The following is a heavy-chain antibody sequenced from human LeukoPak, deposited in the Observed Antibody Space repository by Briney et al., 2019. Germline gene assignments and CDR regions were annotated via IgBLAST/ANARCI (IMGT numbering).Heavy chain of an antibody. CDR3: ARDSQAYCGGDCYSVPYDY. CDR2: ISYDGSNK. Sequence: PGGSLRLSCAASGFTFSSYAMHWVRQAPGKGLEWVAVISYDGSNKYYADSVKGRFTISRDNSKNTLYLQMNSLRAEDTAVYYCARDSQAYCGGDCYSVPYDYWGQGTLVTVSS. CDR1: GFTFSSYA. D-gene: IGHD2-21*02. J-gene: IGHJ4*02. V-gene: IGHV3-30*04.